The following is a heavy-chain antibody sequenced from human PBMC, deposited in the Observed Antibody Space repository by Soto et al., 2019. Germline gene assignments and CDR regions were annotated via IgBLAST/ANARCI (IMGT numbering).Heavy chain of an antibody. CDR1: GGSISSGDYY. CDR3: ARGPGYSSGPY. V-gene: IGHV4-30-4*01. Sequence: SETLSLTCTGSGGSISSGDYYWSWIRQPPGKGLEWIGYIYYSGSTYYNPSLKSRVTISVDTSKNQFSLKLSSVTAADTAVYYCARGPGYSSGPYWGQGTLVTVSS. CDR2: IYYSGST. D-gene: IGHD6-19*01. J-gene: IGHJ4*02.